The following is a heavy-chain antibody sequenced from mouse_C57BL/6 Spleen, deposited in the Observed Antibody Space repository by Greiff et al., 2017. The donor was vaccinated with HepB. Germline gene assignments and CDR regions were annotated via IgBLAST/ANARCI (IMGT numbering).Heavy chain of an antibody. CDR2: ISSGGDYI. J-gene: IGHJ2*01. Sequence: EVQRVESGEGLVKPGGSLKLSCAASGFTFSSYAMSWVRQTPEKRLEWVAYISSGGDYIYYADTVKGRFTISRDNARNTLYLQMSSLKSEDTAMYYCTRALMVRGYFDYWGQGTTLTVSS. CDR1: GFTFSSYA. CDR3: TRALMVRGYFDY. D-gene: IGHD2-13*01. V-gene: IGHV5-9-1*02.